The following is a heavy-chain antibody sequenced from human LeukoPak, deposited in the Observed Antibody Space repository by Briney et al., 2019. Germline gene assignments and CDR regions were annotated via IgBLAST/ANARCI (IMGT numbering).Heavy chain of an antibody. V-gene: IGHV1-69*05. CDR1: GYSFIDYY. CDR3: ARDLSYDSSGYYLV. Sequence: GASVKVSCKASGYSFIDYYIHWVRQAPGQGLECMGGIIPIFGTANYAQKFQGRVTITTDESTSTAYMELSSLRSEDTAVYYCARDLSYDSSGYYLVWGQGTLVTVSS. J-gene: IGHJ4*02. CDR2: IIPIFGTA. D-gene: IGHD3-22*01.